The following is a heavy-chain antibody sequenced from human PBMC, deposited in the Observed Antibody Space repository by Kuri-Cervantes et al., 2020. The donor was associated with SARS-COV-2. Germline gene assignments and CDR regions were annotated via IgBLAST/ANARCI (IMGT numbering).Heavy chain of an antibody. CDR1: GFTFSTHA. J-gene: IGHJ4*02. D-gene: IGHD6-19*01. Sequence: GGSLRLSCAASGFTFSTHAMHWVRQAPGKGLEWVSAISGSGGSTYYADSVKGRFTISRDNSKNTLYLQMNSLRAEDTAVYYCARNRGSGWPFFDYWGQGTLVTVSS. CDR3: ARNRGSGWPFFDY. CDR2: ISGSGGST. V-gene: IGHV3-23*01.